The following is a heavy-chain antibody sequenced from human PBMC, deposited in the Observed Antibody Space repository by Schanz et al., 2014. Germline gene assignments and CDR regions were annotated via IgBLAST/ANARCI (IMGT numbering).Heavy chain of an antibody. J-gene: IGHJ4*02. Sequence: EVHLLESGGGLVEPGGSLRLSCATSGFSLDIFAVSWVRQAPGKGLEWVSSFNDGGVNKYYADSVKGRFTISSDNSKSTLYLQMSSLRAEDTAVYYCARIGGSVFDYWAQGTLVTGSS. V-gene: IGHV3-23*01. CDR1: GFSLDIFA. CDR3: ARIGGSVFDY. D-gene: IGHD3-10*01. CDR2: FNDGGVNK.